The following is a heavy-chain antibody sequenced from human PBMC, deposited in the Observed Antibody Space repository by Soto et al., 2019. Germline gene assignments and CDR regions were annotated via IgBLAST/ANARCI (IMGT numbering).Heavy chain of an antibody. J-gene: IGHJ4*02. Sequence: EVQLVESGGGLIQPGGSLRLSCAASGFAVSSKYMTWVRQAPGKGLEWVSVIYGGGTTYYADSVKGRLTITRGTSKITLYRQMNSLRAEDTAVYYCVQTTGWPGFDFWGQGTLVTVTS. CDR3: VQTTGWPGFDF. V-gene: IGHV3-53*01. D-gene: IGHD6-19*01. CDR2: IYGGGTT. CDR1: GFAVSSKY.